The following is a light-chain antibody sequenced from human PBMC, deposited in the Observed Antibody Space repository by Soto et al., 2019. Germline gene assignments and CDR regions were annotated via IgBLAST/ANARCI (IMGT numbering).Light chain of an antibody. CDR1: QSISTW. J-gene: IGKJ4*01. V-gene: IGKV1-5*03. CDR3: QQYNTCPLT. Sequence: IQMNQSPSTLSASVGDRVTITCRASQSISTWLAWYQQKPGKAPKLLIYKASNLEGGVPSRFSGSGSGTEFTITISSLQADDFATYYCQQYNTCPLTFGGGTTVEIK. CDR2: KAS.